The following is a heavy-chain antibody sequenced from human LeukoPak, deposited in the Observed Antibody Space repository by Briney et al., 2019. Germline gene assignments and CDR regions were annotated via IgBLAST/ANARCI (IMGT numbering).Heavy chain of an antibody. V-gene: IGHV3-9*01. CDR1: GFTFDDYA. Sequence: PGGSLRLSCAASGFTFDDYAMHWVRQAPGKGLEWVSGISWNSGSIGYADSVKGRFTISRDNSKNTLYLQMSSLRAEDTAVYYCVKENDGAFDIWGQGTMVTVSS. CDR3: VKENDGAFDI. J-gene: IGHJ3*02. D-gene: IGHD3-16*01. CDR2: ISWNSGSI.